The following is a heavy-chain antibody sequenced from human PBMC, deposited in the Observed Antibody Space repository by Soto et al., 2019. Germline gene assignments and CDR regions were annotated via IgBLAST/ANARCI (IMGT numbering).Heavy chain of an antibody. V-gene: IGHV3-33*08. CDR1: GFTFSSYA. CDR2: IWSDGNNR. CDR3: VRGDNWNDEASDY. Sequence: PGGSLRLSCAASGFTFSSYAMHWVRQAPGKGLEWVAVIWSDGNNRYYADSVKGRFTISRDNSKNTVYLQMNSLRAEDTAVYYCVRGDNWNDEASDYWGQGTLVTVSS. J-gene: IGHJ4*02. D-gene: IGHD1-1*01.